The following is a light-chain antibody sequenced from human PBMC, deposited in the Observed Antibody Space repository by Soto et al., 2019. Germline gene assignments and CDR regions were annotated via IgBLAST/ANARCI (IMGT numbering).Light chain of an antibody. J-gene: IGLJ1*01. Sequence: QSALTQPASVSGSPGQSITISCTGTSSDIGGYNLVSWYQQHPGKAPKLMIYEATKRPSGVSDRFSGSRSGNTASLTISALQAEDEADYSCSSYTSRSTLVFGTGTKLTVL. V-gene: IGLV2-14*02. CDR1: SSDIGGYNL. CDR3: SSYTSRSTLV. CDR2: EAT.